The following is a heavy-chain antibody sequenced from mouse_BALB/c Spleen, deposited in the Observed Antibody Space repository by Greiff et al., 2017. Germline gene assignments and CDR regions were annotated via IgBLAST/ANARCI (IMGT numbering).Heavy chain of an antibody. CDR3: AARDYYAMDY. CDR1: GFNIKDTY. V-gene: IGHV14-3*02. CDR2: IDPANGNT. Sequence: VQLQQSGAELVKPGASVKLSCTASGFNIKDTYMHWVKQRPEQGLEWIGRIDPANGNTKYDPKFQGKATITADTSSNTAYLQLSSLTSEDTAVYYCAARDYYAMDYWGQGTSVTVSS. J-gene: IGHJ4*01.